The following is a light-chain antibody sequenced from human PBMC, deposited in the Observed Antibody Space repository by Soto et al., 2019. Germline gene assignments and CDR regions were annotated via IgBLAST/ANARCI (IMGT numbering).Light chain of an antibody. CDR3: QQYGRSPPDT. CDR1: QSVSSSY. J-gene: IGKJ4*01. Sequence: EIVLTQSPGTLSLSPGERATLSCRASQSVSSSYLAWYQQKPGQAPRLLIYGASSRATGIPDRFSGSGSGTDFTLTINRLEPEDFAVYYCQQYGRSPPDTFGGGTKVEIK. V-gene: IGKV3-20*01. CDR2: GAS.